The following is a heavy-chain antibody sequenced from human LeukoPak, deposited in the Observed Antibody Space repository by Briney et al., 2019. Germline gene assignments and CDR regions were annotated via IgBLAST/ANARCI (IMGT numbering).Heavy chain of an antibody. CDR3: AKSFFPGGSSFTFDI. CDR1: GFTFGSYA. Sequence: PGGSLRLSCAASGFTFGSYAMTWVRQAPVKGLEWVSSISDSGVNTYYADSVKGRSTISRDNSKNTLYLQMNSLRAEDTAVYYCAKSFFPGGSSFTFDIWGQGTLVTVSS. CDR2: ISDSGVNT. J-gene: IGHJ3*02. V-gene: IGHV3-23*01. D-gene: IGHD3-10*01.